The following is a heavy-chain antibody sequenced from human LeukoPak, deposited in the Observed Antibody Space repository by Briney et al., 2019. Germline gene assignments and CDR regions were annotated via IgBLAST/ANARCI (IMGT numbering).Heavy chain of an antibody. CDR3: AKGRATMVD. CDR1: GFTVSNNY. V-gene: IGHV3-53*05. J-gene: IGHJ4*02. CDR2: INSGGST. D-gene: IGHD3-10*01. Sequence: GGSLRLSCAASGFTVSNNYMSWVRQTPGKGLQWVSLINSGGSTYHADSVKGRFTISRDTSKNTLYLQMNSLRPDDTAVYYCAKGRATMVDWGQGALVTVSS.